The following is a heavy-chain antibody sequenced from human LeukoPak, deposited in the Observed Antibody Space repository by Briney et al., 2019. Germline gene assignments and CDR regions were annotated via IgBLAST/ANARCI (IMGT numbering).Heavy chain of an antibody. Sequence: GGSLRLSCAASGFTFSSYWMHWVRQAPGKGLVWVSRISPDGSTTGHADSAKGRFTTSRDNAKNTLFLQMNSLRAEDTAVYYCTRDFDFSSAIWGQGTLVTVSS. CDR1: GFTFSSYW. CDR3: TRDFDFSSAI. J-gene: IGHJ4*02. CDR2: ISPDGSTT. V-gene: IGHV3-74*01. D-gene: IGHD3-3*01.